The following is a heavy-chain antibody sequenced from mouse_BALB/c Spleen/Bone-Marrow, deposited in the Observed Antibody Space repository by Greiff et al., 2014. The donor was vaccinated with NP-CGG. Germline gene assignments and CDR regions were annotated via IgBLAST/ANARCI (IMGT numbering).Heavy chain of an antibody. Sequence: LQPPGSELVPPGASVTLSCAASGFNIKDTYMHWVKQRPDPCLEWIGRIDPANGDTKYDPKFQGKATITADTSSNTAYPQLSSLTSEDTAVCYCTRPSFYYGSSYWYFDVWGAGTTVTVSS. D-gene: IGHD1-1*01. CDR3: TRPSFYYGSSYWYFDV. CDR1: GFNIKDTY. V-gene: IGHV14-3*02. CDR2: IDPANGDT. J-gene: IGHJ1*01.